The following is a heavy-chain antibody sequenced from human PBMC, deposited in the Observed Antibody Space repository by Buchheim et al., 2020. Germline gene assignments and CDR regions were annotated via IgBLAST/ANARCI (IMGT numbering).Heavy chain of an antibody. CDR3: ARDSGYYDFWSGPRYYYGMDV. CDR2: VFTTGTT. J-gene: IGHJ6*02. V-gene: IGHV4-4*07. Sequence: QVQLLESGPGLVKPSETLSLTCSVSGGSVNYYYCSWIRQAAGKGLEWIGRVFTTGTTAYHPSLKSRVTISLDTSNNQVSLRLKSVTAADTAVYYCARDSGYYDFWSGPRYYYGMDVWGQGTT. CDR1: GGSVNYYY. D-gene: IGHD3-3*01.